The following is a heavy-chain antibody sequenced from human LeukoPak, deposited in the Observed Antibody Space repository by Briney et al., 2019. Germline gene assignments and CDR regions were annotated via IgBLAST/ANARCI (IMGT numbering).Heavy chain of an antibody. CDR2: IRGSGLTT. CDR1: GFTFSNYA. CDR3: ARDPNGDYIGAFDF. Sequence: GGSLRLSCAASGFTFSNYALICVGQGPVKGLEWVSTIRGSGLTTFYADSVKSRFIISKDNAKNPLYLQMNSLRAEDTAVYYCARDPNGDYIGAFDFWGQGTKVTVSS. D-gene: IGHD4-17*01. V-gene: IGHV3-23*01. J-gene: IGHJ3*01.